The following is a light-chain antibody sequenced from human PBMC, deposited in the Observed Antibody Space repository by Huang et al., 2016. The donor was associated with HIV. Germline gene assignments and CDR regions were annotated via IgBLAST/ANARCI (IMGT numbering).Light chain of an antibody. CDR3: QQRTKWPPVLT. CDR2: EAS. CDR1: QIVGVY. J-gene: IGKJ4*01. V-gene: IGKV3-11*01. Sequence: EIVLTQSPATLSLSPGDRATLSCRASQIVGVYLAWYQQKPGQAPRLHLFEASNRATGIPDRFSGSGSGTDFTLTIDSLQPDDFAIYYCQQRTKWPPVLTFGGGTRVEIK.